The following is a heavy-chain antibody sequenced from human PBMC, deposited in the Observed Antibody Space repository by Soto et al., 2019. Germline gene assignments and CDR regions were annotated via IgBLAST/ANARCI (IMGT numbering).Heavy chain of an antibody. J-gene: IGHJ6*02. V-gene: IGHV1-69*13. CDR2: IIPIFGTA. Sequence: EASVKVSCKASGGTFSSYAISWVRQAPGQGLEWMGGIIPIFGTANYAQKFQGRVTITADESTSTAYMELSSLRSEDTAVYYCASSQWSLFYYYGMDVWGQGTTVTVSS. D-gene: IGHD6-19*01. CDR3: ASSQWSLFYYYGMDV. CDR1: GGTFSSYA.